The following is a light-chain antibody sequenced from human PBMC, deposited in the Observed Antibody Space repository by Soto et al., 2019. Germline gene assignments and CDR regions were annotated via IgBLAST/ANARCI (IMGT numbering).Light chain of an antibody. V-gene: IGLV1-40*01. Sequence: QAVVTQSPSVSGAPGQSVTISCTGTSSNIGAGYDIHWYQQPPGTAPKLVIYNNHNRPSGVPDRFSGSKSGTSGSLAITGLQAEDEADYFCQSYDGTLTGVIFGGGTKLTVL. CDR3: QSYDGTLTGVI. CDR1: SSNIGAGYD. J-gene: IGLJ2*01. CDR2: NNH.